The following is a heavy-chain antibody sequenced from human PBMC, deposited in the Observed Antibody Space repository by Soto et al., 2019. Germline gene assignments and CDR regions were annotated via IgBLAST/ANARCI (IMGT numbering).Heavy chain of an antibody. CDR3: ANSGYSSGWSFDY. Sequence: QVQLQESGPGLVKPSGTLSLTCAVSSGSISSSNWWSWVRQPPGKGLEWIGEIYNSGSTNYNPSLKSRVTISVDKSKNQFSLKLSSVTAADTAVYYCANSGYSSGWSFDYWGQGTLVTVSS. V-gene: IGHV4-4*02. J-gene: IGHJ4*02. D-gene: IGHD6-19*01. CDR2: IYNSGST. CDR1: SGSISSSNW.